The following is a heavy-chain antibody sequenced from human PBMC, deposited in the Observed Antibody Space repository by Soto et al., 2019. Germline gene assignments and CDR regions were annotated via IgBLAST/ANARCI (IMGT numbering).Heavy chain of an antibody. CDR3: PRGRYCLTGRCFPNWFDS. Sequence: SETLSLTCSVSGDSLSSVDYCWAWIRQPPGQALEHIGYSYKSATTYYNPSFESRVAISLDTSKSQFSLNVTSVTAADTAVYFCPRGRYCLTGRCFPNWFDSWGQGTLVTVSS. J-gene: IGHJ5*01. CDR2: SYKSATT. V-gene: IGHV4-30-4*01. D-gene: IGHD2-15*01. CDR1: GDSLSSVDYC.